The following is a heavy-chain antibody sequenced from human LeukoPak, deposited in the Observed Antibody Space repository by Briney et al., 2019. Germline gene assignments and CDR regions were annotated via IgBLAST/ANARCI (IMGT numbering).Heavy chain of an antibody. Sequence: GGSLRLSCAASGFTFSRYWMTWVRQAPGKGLVWVSRIKTDGSSTSYADSVKGRFTISRDNAKNTLYLQMNSLRAEDTAMYYCAARGYCSSTSCLLEYWGQGTLVTVSS. CDR2: IKTDGSST. V-gene: IGHV3-74*01. CDR3: AARGYCSSTSCLLEY. D-gene: IGHD2-2*01. CDR1: GFTFSRYW. J-gene: IGHJ4*02.